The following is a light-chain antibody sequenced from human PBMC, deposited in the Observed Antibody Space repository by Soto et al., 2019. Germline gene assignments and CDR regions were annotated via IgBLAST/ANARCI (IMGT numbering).Light chain of an antibody. CDR1: QSISSY. Sequence: EIVLTQSPATLSLSPGERATLSCRASQSISSYLAWYQQKPGQAPRLLIYDASNRATGIPARFSGSGSGTDFTLTISSLEPEDFAVYYCQQRSTWPLFGGGTKVDIK. CDR3: QQRSTWPL. V-gene: IGKV3-11*01. CDR2: DAS. J-gene: IGKJ4*01.